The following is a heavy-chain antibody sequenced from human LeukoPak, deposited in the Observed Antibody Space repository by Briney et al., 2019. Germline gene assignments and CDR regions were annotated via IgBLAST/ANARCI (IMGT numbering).Heavy chain of an antibody. J-gene: IGHJ4*02. D-gene: IGHD2-2*01. CDR3: ARGYSSMFIDN. CDR2: INPSTGGT. V-gene: IGHV1-2*04. CDR1: GYIFTNNY. Sequence: ASVKVSCKASGYIFTNNYIHRVRQAPGQGLEWLGWINPSTGGTKYAQQFQGWVTLTRDTSTSTANLDLSRLKSNDTAVYYCARGYSSMFIDNWGQGTLVSVSS.